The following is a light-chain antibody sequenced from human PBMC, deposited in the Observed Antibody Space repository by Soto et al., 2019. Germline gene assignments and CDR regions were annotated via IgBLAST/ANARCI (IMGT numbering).Light chain of an antibody. V-gene: IGKV3-15*01. CDR3: RQYNNWNT. CDR2: GAS. CDR1: QSVSSN. Sequence: EIVMTQSPATLSASLGERATLSCRASQSVSSNLAWYQQKPGQAPMLLIYGASSRATRIPARFSGSGSGREFTLTMNSLQSEEFAIDYCRQYNNWNTFGQGTKLEIK. J-gene: IGKJ2*01.